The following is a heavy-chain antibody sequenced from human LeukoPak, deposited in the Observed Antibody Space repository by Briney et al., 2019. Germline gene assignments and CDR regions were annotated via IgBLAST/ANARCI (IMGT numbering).Heavy chain of an antibody. CDR1: GFTFSSYS. D-gene: IGHD1-7*01. Sequence: GGSLRLSCAASGFTFSSYSMNWVRQAPGKGLEWVSSISSSSAYVHYADSVKGRFTISRDNAKNSLYLQMNSLRAEDTAVYYCARDGDYNWNYRSGFDCWGQGTLVTVSS. CDR3: ARDGDYNWNYRSGFDC. V-gene: IGHV3-21*01. CDR2: ISSSSAYV. J-gene: IGHJ4*02.